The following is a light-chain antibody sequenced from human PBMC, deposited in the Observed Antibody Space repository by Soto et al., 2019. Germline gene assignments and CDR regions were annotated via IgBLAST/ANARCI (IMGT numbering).Light chain of an antibody. Sequence: ERVMTQSPATLSVSPGDRATPSCRASQSVYSYLAWYQQKPGQAPRLLIHGASTRATGIPARFSGSGSGTEFTLTISSLQPEDFATYYCLQDYNYPWTFGQGTKVDIK. J-gene: IGKJ1*01. CDR1: QSVYSY. CDR3: LQDYNYPWT. CDR2: GAS. V-gene: IGKV3-15*01.